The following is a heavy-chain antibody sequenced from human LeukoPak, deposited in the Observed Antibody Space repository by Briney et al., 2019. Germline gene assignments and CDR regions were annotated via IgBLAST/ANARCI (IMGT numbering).Heavy chain of an antibody. CDR3: ARVDGRGATDDAFDI. D-gene: IGHD5-12*01. V-gene: IGHV3-7*01. CDR1: GFTFTRYW. CDR2: IDQDGSGK. J-gene: IGHJ3*02. Sequence: PGGSLRLSCAASGFTFTRYWMSWVRQAPGKGLEWVANIDQDGSGKYYVDSVRGRFTVSRDNAKNSIYLHMNKLRAEDTAVYYCARVDGRGATDDAFDIWGRGTMATVSS.